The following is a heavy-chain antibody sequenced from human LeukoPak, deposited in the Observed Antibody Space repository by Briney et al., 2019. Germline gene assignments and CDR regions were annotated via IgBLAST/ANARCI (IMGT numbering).Heavy chain of an antibody. D-gene: IGHD3-10*01. CDR2: ISSGSEYI. J-gene: IGHJ4*02. V-gene: IGHV3-21*01. CDR1: GFPFSSYS. CDR3: ARGIWFGELSPPDY. Sequence: GGSLRLSCAASGFPFSSYSMNWVRQAPGKGLEWVSSISSGSEYINYADSVKGRFTISRDNAKNSLYLQMNSLRADDTAVYYCARGIWFGELSPPDYWGQGTLVTVSS.